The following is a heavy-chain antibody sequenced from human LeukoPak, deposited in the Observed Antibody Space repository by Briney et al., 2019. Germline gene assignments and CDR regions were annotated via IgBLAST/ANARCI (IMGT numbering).Heavy chain of an antibody. CDR1: GDTFSSYG. Sequence: ASVKVSCYAAGDTFSSYGINWLRQAPGQGLEWMEGIIPILGTPNYAQNSQGRVTITADESTSTAYMELSSLRSEDTAIYYCARDAAVAGTFAFDHWGQGTLVTVSS. J-gene: IGHJ4*02. CDR2: IIPILGTP. V-gene: IGHV1-69*13. CDR3: ARDAAVAGTFAFDH. D-gene: IGHD6-19*01.